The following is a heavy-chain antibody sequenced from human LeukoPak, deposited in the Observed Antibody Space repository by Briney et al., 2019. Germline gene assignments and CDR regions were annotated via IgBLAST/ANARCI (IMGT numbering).Heavy chain of an antibody. Sequence: GGSLRLSCAASGFTFSSYSMNWVRQAPRKGLEWVSSISSSSSYIYYADSVKGRFTISRDNAKNSLYLQMNSLRAEDTAVYYCARDDGAIVVVPAAAIKDPYYYYYGMDVWGKGTTVTVSS. CDR2: ISSSSSYI. D-gene: IGHD2-2*01. CDR3: ARDDGAIVVVPAAAIKDPYYYYYGMDV. CDR1: GFTFSSYS. V-gene: IGHV3-21*04. J-gene: IGHJ6*04.